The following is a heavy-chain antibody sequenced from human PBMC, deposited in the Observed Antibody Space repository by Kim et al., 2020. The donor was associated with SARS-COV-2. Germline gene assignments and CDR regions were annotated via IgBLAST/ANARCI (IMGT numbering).Heavy chain of an antibody. CDR1: GFSFGIYA. V-gene: IGHV3-23*01. D-gene: IGHD6-13*01. Sequence: GGSLRLSCAASGFSFGIYAMSWVRQAPGKGLEWVSTIGGLDGGIFHADSVKGRFTISRDNSKNTLYLQITNHKTEDTATYYCARRPVTAAAGTAHFHPWGQGTRVTVSS. J-gene: IGHJ5*02. CDR3: ARRPVTAAAGTAHFHP. CDR2: IGGLDGGI.